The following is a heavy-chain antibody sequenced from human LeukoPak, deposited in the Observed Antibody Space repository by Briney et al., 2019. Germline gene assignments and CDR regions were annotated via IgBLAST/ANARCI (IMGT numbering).Heavy chain of an antibody. J-gene: IGHJ4*02. V-gene: IGHV1-69*05. CDR1: RGTFSSYA. CDR3: ARYSAAAGTDFDY. Sequence: SVKVSCKASRGTFSSYAISWVRQAPGQGLEWMGRIIPIFGTANYAQKFQGRVTITTDESTSTAYMELSSLRSEDTAVYYCARYSAAAGTDFDYWGQGTLVTVSS. D-gene: IGHD6-13*01. CDR2: IIPIFGTA.